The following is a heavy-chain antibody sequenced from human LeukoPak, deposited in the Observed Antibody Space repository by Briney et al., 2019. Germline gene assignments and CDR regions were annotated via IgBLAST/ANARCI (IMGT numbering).Heavy chain of an antibody. CDR3: ARRAGAYSHPYDY. CDR1: GFTVSSNS. Sequence: GGSLRLSSTVSGFTVSSNSMSWVRRAPGKGLEWVSFIYSDNTHYSDSVKGRFTISRDNSKNTLYLQMNSLRAEDTAVYYCARRAGAYSHPYDYWGQGTLVTVSS. J-gene: IGHJ4*02. V-gene: IGHV3-53*01. CDR2: IYSDNT. D-gene: IGHD4/OR15-4a*01.